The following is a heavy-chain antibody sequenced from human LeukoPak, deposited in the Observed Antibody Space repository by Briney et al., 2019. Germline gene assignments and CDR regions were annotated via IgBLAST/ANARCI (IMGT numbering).Heavy chain of an antibody. Sequence: SVKVSCKASGGTFSSYAISWVRQAPGQGLEWMGRIIPILGIANYAQKFQGRVTITADKSTSTAYMELSSLRSEDTAVYYCARSVDSIAAAGTMKYWGQGTLVTVSS. D-gene: IGHD6-13*01. V-gene: IGHV1-69*04. CDR3: ARSVDSIAAAGTMKY. J-gene: IGHJ4*02. CDR2: IIPILGIA. CDR1: GGTFSSYA.